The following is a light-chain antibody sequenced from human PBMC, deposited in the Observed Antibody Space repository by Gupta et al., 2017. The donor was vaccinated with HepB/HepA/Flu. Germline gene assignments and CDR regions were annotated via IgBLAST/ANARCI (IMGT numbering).Light chain of an antibody. V-gene: IGKV1-39*01. CDR3: QHTYTTPIT. J-gene: IGKJ5*01. CDR1: QSINTF. CDR2: TTS. Sequence: DIQMTQSPSSLSASVGDTVTITCRASQSINTFLHWYQQRPGRAPKLLISTTSTLQSGVPSRFSGSGSGTDFTLTISSLQPEDFATYYCQHTYTTPITFGQGTRLEIK.